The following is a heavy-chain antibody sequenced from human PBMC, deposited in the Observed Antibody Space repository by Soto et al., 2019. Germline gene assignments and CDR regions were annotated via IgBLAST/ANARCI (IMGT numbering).Heavy chain of an antibody. J-gene: IGHJ6*02. CDR3: ARGPQQLPSYYYYGMDV. CDR1: GYTFTSYA. V-gene: IGHV7-4-1*01. D-gene: IGHD6-13*01. CDR2: INTNTGNP. Sequence: ASVKVSCKASGYTFTSYAMNWVRQAPGQGLEWMGWINTNTGNPTYAQGFTGRFVFSLDTSVSTAYLQICSLKAEDTAVYYCARGPQQLPSYYYYGMDVWGQGTTVTVSS.